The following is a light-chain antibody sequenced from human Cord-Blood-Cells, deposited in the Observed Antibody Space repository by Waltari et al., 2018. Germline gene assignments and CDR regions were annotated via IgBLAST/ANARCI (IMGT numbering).Light chain of an antibody. V-gene: IGLV2-23*01. CDR1: SSDVGSYNL. CDR2: EGS. Sequence: QSALTQPASVSWSPGQSITISCTGTSSDVGSYNLVSWYHQHPGKAPKLMIYEGSKRPSGVSNRFSGSKSGNTASLTISGLQAEDEADYYCCSYAGSSTVVFGGGTKLTVL. J-gene: IGLJ2*01. CDR3: CSYAGSSTVV.